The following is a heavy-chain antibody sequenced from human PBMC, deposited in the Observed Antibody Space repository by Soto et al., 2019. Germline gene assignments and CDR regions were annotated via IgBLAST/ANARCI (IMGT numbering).Heavy chain of an antibody. J-gene: IGHJ4*02. D-gene: IGHD6-6*01. Sequence: QVQLVQSGAEVKKPGASVKVSCKASGYTFTSYYMHWVRQAPGQGLEWMGIINPSGGSTSYAQKFQGRVTMTRDTSTSTVYMELSSLRSEDTAVYYCARGPESIAAHYDRFGGGFDYWGQGTLVTVSS. V-gene: IGHV1-46*01. CDR1: GYTFTSYY. CDR3: ARGPESIAAHYDRFGGGFDY. CDR2: INPSGGST.